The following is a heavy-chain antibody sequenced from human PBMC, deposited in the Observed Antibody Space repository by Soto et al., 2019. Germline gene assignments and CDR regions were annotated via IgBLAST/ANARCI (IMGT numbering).Heavy chain of an antibody. CDR2: IIPIFGTA. CDR3: ARSPTYYDFWSGYKEAVYGMDV. J-gene: IGHJ6*02. V-gene: IGHV1-69*13. D-gene: IGHD3-3*01. CDR1: GGTFSSYA. Sequence: SVKVSCKASGGTFSSYAISWVRQAPGQGLEWMGGIIPIFGTANYAQKFQGRVTITADESTSTAYMELSSLRSEDTAVYYCARSPTYYDFWSGYKEAVYGMDVWGQGTTVTVSS.